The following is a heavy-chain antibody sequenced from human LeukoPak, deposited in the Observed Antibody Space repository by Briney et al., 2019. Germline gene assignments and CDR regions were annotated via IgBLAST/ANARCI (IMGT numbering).Heavy chain of an antibody. Sequence: AGGSLRLSCAASGFTFNNYDMHWVRQAPDKGLEWVAVISYDGSNKYYTDSVKGRFSISRDNSKNTLYLQMNSLRAEDTAVYYCAKDPGYCSGGSCYYFDYWGQGTLVTVSS. CDR3: AKDPGYCSGGSCYYFDY. CDR2: ISYDGSNK. J-gene: IGHJ4*02. D-gene: IGHD2-15*01. CDR1: GFTFNNYD. V-gene: IGHV3-30*18.